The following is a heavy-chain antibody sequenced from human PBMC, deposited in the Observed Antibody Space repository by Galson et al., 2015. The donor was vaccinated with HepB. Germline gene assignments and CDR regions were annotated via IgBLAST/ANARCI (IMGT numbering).Heavy chain of an antibody. D-gene: IGHD1-1*01. V-gene: IGHV3-30*03. CDR1: AFTFSTYG. Sequence: SLRLSCAASAFTFSTYGTHWVRQAPGTGLEWVAVISYDGSNKYYADSVKGRFTISRDNSKNTLYLQMSSLRPDDTAVYYCARGEARSNWNGADYWGQGTLVTVSS. CDR2: ISYDGSNK. CDR3: ARGEARSNWNGADY. J-gene: IGHJ4*02.